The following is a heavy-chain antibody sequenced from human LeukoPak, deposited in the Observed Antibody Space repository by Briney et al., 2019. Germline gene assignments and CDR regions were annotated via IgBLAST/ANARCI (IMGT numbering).Heavy chain of an antibody. CDR2: ISWNSGSI. V-gene: IGHV3-9*01. CDR1: GFTFDDYA. CDR3: AKDWATTTY. D-gene: IGHD1-26*01. Sequence: PGGSLRRSCAASGFTFDDYAMHWVRQAPGKGLEWVSGISWNSGSIGYADSVKGRFTISRDNAKNSLYLQMNSLRAEDTALYYCAKDWATTTYWGQGTLVTVSS. J-gene: IGHJ4*02.